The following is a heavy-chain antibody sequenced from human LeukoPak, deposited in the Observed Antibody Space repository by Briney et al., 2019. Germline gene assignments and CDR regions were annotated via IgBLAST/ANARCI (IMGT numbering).Heavy chain of an antibody. CDR3: ARVRELYRDY. Sequence: PGGSLRLSCAASGFTFSSYTMNWVRQAPGKGLEWVSSISSSSSYVFYADSVKGRFTIFRDNAKNSLYLQMNSLRAEDTAVYYCARVRELYRDYWGQGTLVTVPS. CDR2: ISSSSSYV. CDR1: GFTFSSYT. V-gene: IGHV3-21*01. J-gene: IGHJ4*02. D-gene: IGHD1-26*01.